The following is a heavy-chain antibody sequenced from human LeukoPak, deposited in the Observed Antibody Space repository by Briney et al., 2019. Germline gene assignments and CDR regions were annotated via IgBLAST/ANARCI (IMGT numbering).Heavy chain of an antibody. CDR3: AKSVSPTWSYYYYGMDV. V-gene: IGHV3-23*01. CDR1: GFTFSNYA. Sequence: GSLRLSCATSGFTFSNYAMSWVRQAPGKGLEWVSIISDSAVGTYYTDSVKGRFTISRDNSKNTLYLQMNSLRAEDTAIYYCAKSVSPTWSYYYYGMDVWGQGTTVTVSS. J-gene: IGHJ6*02. CDR2: ISDSAVGT. D-gene: IGHD5/OR15-5a*01.